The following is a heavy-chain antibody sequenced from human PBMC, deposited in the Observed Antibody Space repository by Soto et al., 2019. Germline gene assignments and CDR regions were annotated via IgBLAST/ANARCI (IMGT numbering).Heavy chain of an antibody. Sequence: QVQLVQSGAEVKKPGASVKVSCKASGYTFTSYGISWVRQAPGQGLEWMGWISAYNGNTNYAQKLQGRVTMNTDTATRTDYRELRRLRSDDTAVYYCARGPAYYDILTGYYPLDYWGQGPLVTVSS. CDR1: GYTFTSYG. J-gene: IGHJ4*02. CDR2: ISAYNGNT. V-gene: IGHV1-18*01. D-gene: IGHD3-9*01. CDR3: ARGPAYYDILTGYYPLDY.